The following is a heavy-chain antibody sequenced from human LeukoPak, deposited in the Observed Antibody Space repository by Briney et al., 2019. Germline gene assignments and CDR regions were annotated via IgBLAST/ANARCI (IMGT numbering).Heavy chain of an antibody. V-gene: IGHV3-11*01. Sequence: PGGSLRLSCAAPGFTFSDYYMSWIRPAPGKGLEWVSYISSSGSTIYYADSVKGRFTISRDNAKNSLYLQMNSLRAEDTAVYYCARVYRRNWFDPWGQGTLVTVSS. J-gene: IGHJ5*02. CDR3: ARVYRRNWFDP. D-gene: IGHD2-8*01. CDR2: ISSSGSTI. CDR1: GFTFSDYY.